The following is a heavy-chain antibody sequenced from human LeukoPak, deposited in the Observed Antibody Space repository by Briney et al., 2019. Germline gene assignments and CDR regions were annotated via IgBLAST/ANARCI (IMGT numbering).Heavy chain of an antibody. CDR2: LNHSGST. Sequence: SETLSLTCAVYGGSFCGYYWSWIRQPPGRGLEWIGELNHSGSTNYNPSLKRRVTISVDTSKNQFSLKLSSVTAADTAVYYCASKGGLIAAAGTFDYWGQGTLVTVSS. D-gene: IGHD6-13*01. CDR1: GGSFCGYY. J-gene: IGHJ4*02. CDR3: ASKGGLIAAAGTFDY. V-gene: IGHV4-34*01.